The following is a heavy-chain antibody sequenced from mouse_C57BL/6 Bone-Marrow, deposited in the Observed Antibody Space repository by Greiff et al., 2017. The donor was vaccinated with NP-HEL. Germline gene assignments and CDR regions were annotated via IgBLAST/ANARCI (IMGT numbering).Heavy chain of an antibody. D-gene: IGHD1-1*01. CDR3: ASSITTPMDY. Sequence: VKVVESGPGLVAPSQSLSITCTVSGFSLTSYAISWVRQPPGKGLEWLGVIWTGGGTNYNSALKSRLSISKDNSKSQVFLKMNSLQTDDTARYYCASSITTPMDYWGQGTSVTVSS. CDR1: GFSLTSYA. V-gene: IGHV2-9-1*01. CDR2: IWTGGGT. J-gene: IGHJ4*01.